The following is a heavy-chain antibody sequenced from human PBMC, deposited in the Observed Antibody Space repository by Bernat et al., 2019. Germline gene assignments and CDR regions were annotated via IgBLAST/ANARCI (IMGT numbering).Heavy chain of an antibody. CDR3: ARDAKPYSSSSDNWFDP. CDR2: IYYSGST. V-gene: IGHV4-31*03. D-gene: IGHD6-6*01. Sequence: QVQLQESGPGLVKPSQTLSLTCTVSGGSISSGGYYWSWIRQHPGKGLEWIGYIYYSGSTYYNPSLKSRVTISVDTSKNQFSLKLSSVTAADTAVYYCARDAKPYSSSSDNWFDPWGQGTLVTVSS. CDR1: GGSISSGGYY. J-gene: IGHJ5*02.